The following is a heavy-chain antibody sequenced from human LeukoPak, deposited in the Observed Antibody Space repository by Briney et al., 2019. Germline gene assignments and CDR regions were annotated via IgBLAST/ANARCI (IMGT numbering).Heavy chain of an antibody. D-gene: IGHD2-2*01. CDR3: ARPGACRSTICTGYMHI. J-gene: IGHJ6*03. CDR1: GGSLRGYY. V-gene: IGHV4-34*01. CDR2: IDHIGRT. Sequence: SETLSLTCAVYGGSLRGYYWSWIRQSPGKGLEWIGKIDHIGRTYYTPSLKSRVTISVDTSKHQFSLKLNSGTAADSAVYYCARPGACRSTICTGYMHIWGKGTTVTVSS.